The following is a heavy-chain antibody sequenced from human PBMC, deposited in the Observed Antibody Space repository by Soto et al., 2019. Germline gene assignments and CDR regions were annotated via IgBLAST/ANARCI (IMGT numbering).Heavy chain of an antibody. V-gene: IGHV4-31*03. D-gene: IGHD2-2*02. CDR1: GGSISSGGYY. CDR2: IYYSGST. CDR3: ARGVGHCSSTSCYTAYYGMDV. J-gene: IGHJ6*02. Sequence: SETLSLTCPLSGGSISSGGYYWSWIRQHPGKGLEWIGYIYYSGSTYYNPSLKSRVTISVDTSKNQFSLKLSSVTAADTAVYYCARGVGHCSSTSCYTAYYGMDVWGQGTTVTVSS.